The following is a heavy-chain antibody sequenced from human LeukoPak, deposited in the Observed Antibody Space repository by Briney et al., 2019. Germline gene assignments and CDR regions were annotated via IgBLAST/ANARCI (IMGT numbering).Heavy chain of an antibody. V-gene: IGHV1-69*11. J-gene: IGHJ3*02. CDR3: ASGGACADAFDM. CDR1: GGAFNTFA. Sequence: SVKVSCKASGGAFNTFAIHWVRQAPGKELEWMGRIIPILRQSNSAQKFQGTGSITADAFTNTAYMELSSLRSEDSAVYYCASGGACADAFDMWGGGTRVSV. D-gene: IGHD3-10*01. CDR2: IIPILRQS.